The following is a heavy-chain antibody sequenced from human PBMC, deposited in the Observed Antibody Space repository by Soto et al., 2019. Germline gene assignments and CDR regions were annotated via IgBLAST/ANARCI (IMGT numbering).Heavy chain of an antibody. CDR3: AREAYCGGDCYSHYYYGMDV. CDR2: ISAYNGNT. J-gene: IGHJ6*02. V-gene: IGHV1-18*04. D-gene: IGHD2-21*02. Sequence: AAVKFSCKASGYTFTSYGISWVRQAPGQGLEWMGWISAYNGNTNYAQKLQGRVTMTTDTSTSTAYMELRSLRSDDTAVYYCAREAYCGGDCYSHYYYGMDVWG. CDR1: GYTFTSYG.